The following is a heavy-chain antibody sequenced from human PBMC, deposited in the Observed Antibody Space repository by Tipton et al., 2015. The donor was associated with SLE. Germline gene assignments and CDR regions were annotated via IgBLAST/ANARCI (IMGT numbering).Heavy chain of an antibody. Sequence: TLSLTCTVSDDSISSYYWSWIRQPPGKGLEWIGYIYYSGSTNYNPSLKSRVTISVDTSKNQFSLKLTSVTAADTAVYYCARDALLHYDSSGSGAFDIWGQGTMVTVSS. D-gene: IGHD3-22*01. J-gene: IGHJ3*02. CDR2: IYYSGST. V-gene: IGHV4-59*01. CDR1: DDSISSYY. CDR3: ARDALLHYDSSGSGAFDI.